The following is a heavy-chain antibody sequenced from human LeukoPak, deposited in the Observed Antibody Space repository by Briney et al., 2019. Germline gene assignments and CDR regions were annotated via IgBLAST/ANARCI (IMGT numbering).Heavy chain of an antibody. CDR1: GGTFSSYA. J-gene: IGHJ6*03. Sequence: SVKVSCKASGGTFSSYAISWVRQAPGQGLEWMGGIIPIFGTANYAQKFQGRVTITADKSTSTAYMELSSLRSEDTAVYYCAREATVTTPFYYYYYMDVWGKGTTVTVSS. CDR3: AREATVTTPFYYYYYMDV. V-gene: IGHV1-69*06. CDR2: IIPIFGTA. D-gene: IGHD4-17*01.